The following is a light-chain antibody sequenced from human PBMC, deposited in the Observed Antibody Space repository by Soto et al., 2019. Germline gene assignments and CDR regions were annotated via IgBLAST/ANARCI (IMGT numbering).Light chain of an antibody. CDR3: TAYTTSSTYV. J-gene: IGLJ1*01. V-gene: IGLV2-14*01. Sequence: QSVLTQPASVSGSPGQSITISCTGTSSDVGAYDYVSWYQQSPGKAPKVMIYEVNNRPSGVSDRFSGSKSGNTASLTISGLQAEDEADYHCTAYTTSSTYVFGTGTKVTVL. CDR1: SSDVGAYDY. CDR2: EVN.